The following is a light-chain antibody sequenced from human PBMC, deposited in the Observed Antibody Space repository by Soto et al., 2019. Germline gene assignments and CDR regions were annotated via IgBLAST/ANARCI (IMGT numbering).Light chain of an antibody. CDR3: QQYTGDLIT. Sequence: DIQMTQSPSTLSASVGDRVTITCRASQSISSWLAWYQQKPGKAPKFLIYDVSRLQSGVPSRFSGSGSGTEFTLTINSLQPDDFATYYCQQYTGDLITFGGGTKVEIK. CDR1: QSISSW. CDR2: DVS. V-gene: IGKV1-5*01. J-gene: IGKJ4*01.